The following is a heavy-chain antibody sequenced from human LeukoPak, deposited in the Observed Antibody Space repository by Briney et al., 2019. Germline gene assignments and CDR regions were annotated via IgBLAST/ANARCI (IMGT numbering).Heavy chain of an antibody. V-gene: IGHV1-18*01. J-gene: IGHJ4*02. CDR3: ARDSNDYYDSSGYYD. Sequence: ASVKVSCKASGYTFTSYGISWVRQAPGQGLEWMGWISAYNGNTNYAQKLQGRVTMTTDTSTSTAYMELRSLKSDDTAVYYCARDSNDYYDSSGYYDWGQGTLVTVSS. CDR2: ISAYNGNT. D-gene: IGHD3-22*01. CDR1: GYTFTSYG.